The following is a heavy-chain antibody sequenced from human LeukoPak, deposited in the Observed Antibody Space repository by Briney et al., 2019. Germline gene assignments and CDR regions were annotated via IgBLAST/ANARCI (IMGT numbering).Heavy chain of an antibody. CDR2: IWYDGSNK. D-gene: IGHD4-17*01. V-gene: IGHV3-33*08. Sequence: GGSLRLSCAASGFTLSSYWMHWVRQAPGKGLEWVAVIWYDGSNKYYADSVKGRFTISRDNSKNTLFLQMDSLRAEDTAVYYCARDPDDYGDYSYFDYWGQGTLVTVSS. J-gene: IGHJ4*02. CDR1: GFTLSSYW. CDR3: ARDPDDYGDYSYFDY.